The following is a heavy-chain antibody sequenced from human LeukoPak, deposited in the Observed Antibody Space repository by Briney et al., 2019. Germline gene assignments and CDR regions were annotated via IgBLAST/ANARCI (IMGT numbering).Heavy chain of an antibody. CDR3: VKRTVRGVIICLFDY. Sequence: PGGSLRLSCTASVYTFTVYAMHWVRQAPGRGGEYGSDIFTYGGRTYYADSWKGRVTISRDNSKNTLYLQMSRLRAEDTAVYYCVKRTVRGVIICLFDYWGRGNLVTVSS. J-gene: IGHJ4*02. V-gene: IGHV3-64D*09. CDR2: IFTYGGRT. CDR1: VYTFTVYA. D-gene: IGHD3-10*01.